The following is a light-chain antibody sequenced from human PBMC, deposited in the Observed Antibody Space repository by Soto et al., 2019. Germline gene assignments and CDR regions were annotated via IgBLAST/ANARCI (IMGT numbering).Light chain of an antibody. CDR1: QSVSSY. CDR3: QQRSNWPST. Sequence: EIVLTQSPATLSLSPVARATLSCRASQSVSSYLAWYQQKPGQAPRLLMYDASNRATGIPARFSGSGSGTDFTLTISRLEPEDFAVYYCQQRSNWPSTFGGGTKVEIK. CDR2: DAS. J-gene: IGKJ4*01. V-gene: IGKV3-11*01.